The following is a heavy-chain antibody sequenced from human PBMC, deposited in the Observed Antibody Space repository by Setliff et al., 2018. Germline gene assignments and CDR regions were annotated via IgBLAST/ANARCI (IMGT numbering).Heavy chain of an antibody. Sequence: LRFSCAASGFTFGSYWMTWVRQAPEKGLEWVANIHQDGSERHYVDSVKGRFTISRDNAKNSLYLQMNSLRAEDTAVYYCARDPHFDSWGQGTLVTVSS. V-gene: IGHV3-7*01. CDR3: ARDPHFDS. CDR2: IHQDGSER. CDR1: GFTFGSYW. J-gene: IGHJ4*02.